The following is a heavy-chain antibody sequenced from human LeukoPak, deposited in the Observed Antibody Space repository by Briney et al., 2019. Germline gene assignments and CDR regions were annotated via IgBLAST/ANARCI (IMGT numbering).Heavy chain of an antibody. CDR1: GGSINNYY. D-gene: IGHD4-17*01. J-gene: IGHJ4*02. CDR3: ARDGRYDDYKTSIDY. CDR2: IYTSGST. Sequence: SETLSLTCTVSGGSINNYYWSWIRQPAGKGLEWIARIYTSGSTYYNPSLKSRVTMSVDTSKNQFSLKLRSVTAADTAVYYCARDGRYDDYKTSIDYGGQGVLVPVSS. V-gene: IGHV4-4*07.